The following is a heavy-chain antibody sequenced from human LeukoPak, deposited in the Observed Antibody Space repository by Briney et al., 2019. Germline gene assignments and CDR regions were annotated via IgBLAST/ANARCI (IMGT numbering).Heavy chain of an antibody. CDR1: GFTFSNYA. Sequence: GGSLRLSCSASGFTFSNYAMHWVRQAPGKGLEYVSAISSNGGSTYYADSVKGRFTISRDNSKNTLYLQMSGLRAEDTAVYYCVQSGSPEMATNAFDYWGQGTLVTVSS. J-gene: IGHJ4*02. CDR3: VQSGSPEMATNAFDY. CDR2: ISSNGGST. D-gene: IGHD5-24*01. V-gene: IGHV3-64D*06.